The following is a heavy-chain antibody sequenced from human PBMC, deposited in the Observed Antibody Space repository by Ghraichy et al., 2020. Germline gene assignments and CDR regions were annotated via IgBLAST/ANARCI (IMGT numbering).Heavy chain of an antibody. J-gene: IGHJ4*02. CDR3: ANCRTGCAAGSCWADFDY. Sequence: VSTISGHDDGTYYADSVKGRFSISRDSSKNTLHLQMNSLRLEDTAAYYCANCRTGCAAGSCWADFDYRGQGTLVT. V-gene: IGHV3-23*01. D-gene: IGHD2-15*01. CDR2: ISGHDDGT.